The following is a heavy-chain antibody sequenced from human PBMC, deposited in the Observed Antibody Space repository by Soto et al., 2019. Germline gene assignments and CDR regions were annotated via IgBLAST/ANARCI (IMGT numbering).Heavy chain of an antibody. J-gene: IGHJ4*02. V-gene: IGHV5-10-1*01. Sequence: HGESLKISCQGSGYTFTSYWITWVRQMPGKGLEWVGRIDPIDSYTNYSPSFQGHVTISADKSISTAYLHWSSLKASDTAMYYCARHPYDILTATDYWGQGTLVTVSS. CDR1: GYTFTSYW. CDR2: IDPIDSYT. D-gene: IGHD3-9*01. CDR3: ARHPYDILTATDY.